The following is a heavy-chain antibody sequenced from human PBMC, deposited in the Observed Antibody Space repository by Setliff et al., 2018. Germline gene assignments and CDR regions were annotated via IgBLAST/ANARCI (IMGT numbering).Heavy chain of an antibody. CDR1: GGGGSFSAYY. Sequence: PSETLSLTCGVSGGGGSFSAYYWSWIRQPPGKGLEWIGEISPGGSTIYNPSLRSRVTMSVDTAKNRFSLNLTSVTAADTAVYYCARTGTYRYFDYWGQGTQVTVSS. J-gene: IGHJ4*02. CDR2: ISPGGST. CDR3: ARTGTYRYFDY. V-gene: IGHV4-34*01. D-gene: IGHD1-1*01.